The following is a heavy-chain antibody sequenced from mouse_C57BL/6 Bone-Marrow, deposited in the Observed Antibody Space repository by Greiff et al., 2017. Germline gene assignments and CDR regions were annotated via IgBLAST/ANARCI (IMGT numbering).Heavy chain of an antibody. CDR1: GFNIKDYY. V-gene: IGHV14-2*01. D-gene: IGHD1-1*01. CDR2: IDPEDGET. J-gene: IGHJ1*03. CDR3: VLYYYGSPWRV. Sequence: EVQLQQSGAELVKPGASVKLSCTASGFNIKDYYMPWVKQRTEQGLEWIGRIDPEDGETKYAPKFQGKATITADTSSNTAYLQLSSLTSEDTAVYYCVLYYYGSPWRVWGTGTTVTVSS.